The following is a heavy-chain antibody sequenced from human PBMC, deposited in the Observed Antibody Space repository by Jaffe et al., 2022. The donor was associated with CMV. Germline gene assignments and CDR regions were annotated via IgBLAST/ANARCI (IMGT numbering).Heavy chain of an antibody. D-gene: IGHD6-19*01. CDR3: ARHLWAVVPGGEYSSGWTYWYFDL. J-gene: IGHJ2*01. CDR2: IDPSDSYT. V-gene: IGHV5-10-1*03. Sequence: EVQLVQSGAEVKKPGESLRISCKGSGYSFTSYWISWVRQMPGKGLEWMGRIDPSDSYTNYSPSFQGHVTISADKSISTAYLQWSSLKASDTAMYYCARHLWAVVPGGEYSSGWTYWYFDLWGRGTLVTVSS. CDR1: GYSFTSYW.